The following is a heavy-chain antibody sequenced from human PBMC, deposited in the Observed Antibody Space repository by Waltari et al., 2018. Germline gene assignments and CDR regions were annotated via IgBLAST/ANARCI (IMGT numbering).Heavy chain of an antibody. Sequence: EVHLLESGGDLVQTGGSLRLSCAASGFAFSNSAMSWVRQAPGKGREWVSVISTSGGSAKYADSVQGRFTISRDNSKKTLHLQMNSLRVEDTAVYYCAKGTKRYGGWAPIFDSWGQGTQVTVSS. CDR3: AKGTKRYGGWAPIFDS. V-gene: IGHV3-23*01. J-gene: IGHJ4*02. CDR2: ISTSGGSA. CDR1: GFAFSNSA. D-gene: IGHD6-19*01.